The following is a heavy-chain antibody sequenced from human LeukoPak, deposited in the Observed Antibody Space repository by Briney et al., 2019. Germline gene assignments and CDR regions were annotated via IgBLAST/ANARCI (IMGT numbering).Heavy chain of an antibody. CDR1: GGSIRSSYYY. J-gene: IGHJ4*02. CDR2: IYDSGST. CDR3: ARTYYDSSDFDY. D-gene: IGHD3-22*01. Sequence: SETLSLTCTVSGGSIRSSYYYWGWIRQPPGKGLEWIGSIYDSGSTYYNPSLKSRVTISVDTSKNQFSLKLNSVTAADTAVYYCARTYYDSSDFDYWGQGTLVTVSS. V-gene: IGHV4-39*01.